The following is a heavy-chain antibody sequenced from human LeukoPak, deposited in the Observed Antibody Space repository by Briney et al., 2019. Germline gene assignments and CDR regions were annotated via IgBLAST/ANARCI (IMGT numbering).Heavy chain of an antibody. Sequence: PGGSLRLSCAASGFTFSDYYMSWIRQAPGKGLEWVSYVSSSSSYTNYADSVKGRFTISRDNAKNSLYLQMNSLRAEDTAVYYCARDTDKIVATMHVWFDPWGQGTLVTVSS. CDR1: GFTFSDYY. CDR2: VSSSSSYT. D-gene: IGHD5-12*01. J-gene: IGHJ5*02. CDR3: ARDTDKIVATMHVWFDP. V-gene: IGHV3-11*05.